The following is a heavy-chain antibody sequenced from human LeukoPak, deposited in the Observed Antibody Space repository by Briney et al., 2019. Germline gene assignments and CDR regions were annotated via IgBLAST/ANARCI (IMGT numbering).Heavy chain of an antibody. V-gene: IGHV4-30-2*01. CDR2: IYHSGST. D-gene: IGHD1-14*01. CDR3: ATLEGITGTTGDY. J-gene: IGHJ4*02. Sequence: SETLSLTCAVSGGSISSGGYSWSWIRQPPGKGLEWIGYIYHSGSTYYNPSLKSRVTISVDTSKNQFSLKLSSVTAADTAVYYCATLEGITGTTGDYWGQGTLVTISS. CDR1: GGSISSGGYS.